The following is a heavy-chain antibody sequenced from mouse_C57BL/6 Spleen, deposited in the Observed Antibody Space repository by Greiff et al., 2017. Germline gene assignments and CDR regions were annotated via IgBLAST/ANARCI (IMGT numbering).Heavy chain of an antibody. CDR2: IYPRSGNT. CDR3: ARSGVATDYFDY. Sequence: QVHVKQSGAELARPGASVKLSCKASGYTFTSYGISWVKQRTGQGLEWIGEIYPRSGNTYYNEKFKGKATLTADKSSSTAYMELRSLTSEDSAVYFCARSGVATDYFDYWGQGTTLTVSS. V-gene: IGHV1-81*01. D-gene: IGHD1-1*01. CDR1: GYTFTSYG. J-gene: IGHJ2*01.